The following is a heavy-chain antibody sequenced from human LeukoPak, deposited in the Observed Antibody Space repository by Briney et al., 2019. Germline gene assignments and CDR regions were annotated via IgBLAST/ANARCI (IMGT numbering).Heavy chain of an antibody. V-gene: IGHV3-64D*09. CDR2: ISSNGAKT. J-gene: IGHJ4*02. D-gene: IGHD5-24*01. CDR3: VKDRWVDY. Sequence: GGSLRLSCSVSGFTFSSCAMHWVRQAPGRGLQYVSSISSNGAKTYYADSVKGRFTISRDNSKNTLNLQMSSLRLEDTAVYYCVKDRWVDYWGQGVLVTVSS. CDR1: GFTFSSCA.